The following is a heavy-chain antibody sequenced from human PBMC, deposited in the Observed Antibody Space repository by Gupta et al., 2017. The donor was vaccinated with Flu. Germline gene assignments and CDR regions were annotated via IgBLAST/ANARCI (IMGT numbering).Heavy chain of an antibody. CDR2: TSNIGGTI. D-gene: IGHD3-3*01. Sequence: EVQLVESGGGLVQPGGSLRLSCAGSGFTFSSYEINWFRQAPGKGLEWISYTSNIGGTIYYADSVKGRFTISRDNAKNSLHLQMNSLRVDDTAVYYCATTRPEGFLEWVDQTWETWGQGTLVIVSS. CDR3: ATTRPEGFLEWVDQTWET. V-gene: IGHV3-48*03. CDR1: GFTFSSYE. J-gene: IGHJ5*02.